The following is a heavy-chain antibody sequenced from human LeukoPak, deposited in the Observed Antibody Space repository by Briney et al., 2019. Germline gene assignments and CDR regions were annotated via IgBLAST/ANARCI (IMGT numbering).Heavy chain of an antibody. Sequence: GGSLRLSCAASGFTFSSYAMSWVRQAPGKGLEWVSGIGGSGGSIYYVDSVKGRFTISRDNSKNTLYLQMNSLRAEDTAVYYCAKDKAVAGTEALDIWGQGTMATVSP. J-gene: IGHJ3*02. CDR2: IGGSGGSI. D-gene: IGHD6-19*01. V-gene: IGHV3-23*01. CDR3: AKDKAVAGTEALDI. CDR1: GFTFSSYA.